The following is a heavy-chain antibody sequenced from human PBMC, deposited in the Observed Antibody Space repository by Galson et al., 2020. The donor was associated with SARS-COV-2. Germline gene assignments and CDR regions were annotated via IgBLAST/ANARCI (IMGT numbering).Heavy chain of an antibody. J-gene: IGHJ4*02. Sequence: SVKVSCNTSGSTFSSYPISWVRQAPGQGLEWMRGIIPIFGTANNAQKFHVRITITADKSTSTAYMELNTLRSEDTAVYYCARGYCSGGSCYLGDSHYFEHWGQGTLVTVCS. V-gene: IGHV1-69*06. CDR1: GSTFSSYP. CDR2: IIPIFGTA. D-gene: IGHD2-15*01. CDR3: ARGYCSGGSCYLGDSHYFEH.